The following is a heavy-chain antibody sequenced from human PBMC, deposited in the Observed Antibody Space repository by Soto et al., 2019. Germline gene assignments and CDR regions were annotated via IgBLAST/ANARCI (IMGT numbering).Heavy chain of an antibody. CDR1: GYTFSDFD. J-gene: IGHJ6*02. CDR2: MNAKSGAT. V-gene: IGHV1-8*01. Sequence: GASVKVSGKASGYTFSDFDINWVRQASGQGPEWMGWMNAKSGATFFPQRFQGKFNMTWDTSLTTAYMEVGSLTSDDTAIYYCARGNPFNYAGFDVWGQGTTVTVSS. D-gene: IGHD4-4*01. CDR3: ARGNPFNYAGFDV.